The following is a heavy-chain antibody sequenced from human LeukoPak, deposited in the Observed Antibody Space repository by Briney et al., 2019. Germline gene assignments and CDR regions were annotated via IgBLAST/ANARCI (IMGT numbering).Heavy chain of an antibody. Sequence: PGGSLRLSCAASGFTFSNYGMHWVRQAPGKGLEWVAFIRSDGINKYHADSVKGRFTISRDNAKNSLYLQMNSLRAEDTAVYYCALAVAAIPDHWGQGTLVTVSS. CDR3: ALAVAAIPDH. V-gene: IGHV3-30*02. D-gene: IGHD6-19*01. CDR1: GFTFSNYG. CDR2: IRSDGINK. J-gene: IGHJ4*02.